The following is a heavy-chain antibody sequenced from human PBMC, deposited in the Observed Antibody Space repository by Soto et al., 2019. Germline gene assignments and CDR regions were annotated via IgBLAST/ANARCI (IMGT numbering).Heavy chain of an antibody. CDR1: GGTFSSYA. J-gene: IGHJ6*02. CDR3: ASRIAAAGTSTYINYYYGSDV. Sequence: QVQLVQSGAEVKKPGSSVKVSCKASGGTFSSYAISWARQAPGQGLEWMGGIIPIFGTANYAQKFQGRVTITADESTSTAYMELSSLSSEDTAVYYCASRIAAAGTSTYINYYYGSDVWGQGTTVTVSS. D-gene: IGHD6-13*01. V-gene: IGHV1-69*01. CDR2: IIPIFGTA.